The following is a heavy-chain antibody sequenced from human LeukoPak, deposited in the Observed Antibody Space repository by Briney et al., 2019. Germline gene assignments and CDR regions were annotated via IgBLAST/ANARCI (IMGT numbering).Heavy chain of an antibody. Sequence: GGSLRLSCAASGFTFSDYYMTWIRQAPGKGLEWVSFISSSGDSLYYADSVRGRFTISRDNAKNSLFLQMDSLRAEDTAVYYCAREIVILPDYFYYGLDVWGQGTTVIVS. J-gene: IGHJ6*02. V-gene: IGHV3-11*01. D-gene: IGHD2/OR15-2a*01. CDR1: GFTFSDYY. CDR3: AREIVILPDYFYYGLDV. CDR2: ISSSGDSL.